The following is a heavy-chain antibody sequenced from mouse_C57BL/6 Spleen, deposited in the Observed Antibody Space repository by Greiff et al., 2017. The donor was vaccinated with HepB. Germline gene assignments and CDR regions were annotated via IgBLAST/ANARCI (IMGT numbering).Heavy chain of an antibody. CDR2: IYPRSGNT. D-gene: IGHD1-1*01. J-gene: IGHJ2*01. CDR3: ARKERITTVVDY. CDR1: GYTFPSYG. V-gene: IGHV1-81*01. Sequence: VQGVESGAELARPGASVQLSCKASGYTFPSYGISWVKQRPGQGLAWIGEIYPRSGNTYYNEKFKGKAPLTADKSSSTAYMELRSLTSEDSAVYFCARKERITTVVDYWGQGTTLTVSS.